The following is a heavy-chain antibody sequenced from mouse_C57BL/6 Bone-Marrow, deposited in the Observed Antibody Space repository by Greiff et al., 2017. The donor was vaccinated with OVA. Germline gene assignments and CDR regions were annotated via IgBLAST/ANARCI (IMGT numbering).Heavy chain of an antibody. CDR2: ITHSGET. Sequence: QVQLVESGPGLVKPSQSLFLTCSITGFPITSGYYWIWIRQSPGKPLEWMGYITHSGETFYNPSLQSPISITRETSKNQFFLQLNSVTTEDTAMYYCAGDQLGYWYFDVWGTGTTVTVSS. CDR3: AGDQLGYWYFDV. CDR1: GFPITSGYY. V-gene: IGHV12-3*01. J-gene: IGHJ1*03. D-gene: IGHD4-1*02.